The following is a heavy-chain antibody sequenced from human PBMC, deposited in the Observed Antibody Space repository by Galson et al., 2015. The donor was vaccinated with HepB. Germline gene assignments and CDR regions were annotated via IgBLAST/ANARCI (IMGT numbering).Heavy chain of an antibody. V-gene: IGHV1-69*06. Sequence: SVKVSCKASGGTFSSYAISWVRQAPGQGLEWMGGIIPIFGTANYAQKFQGRVTITADKSTSTAYVELSSLRSEDTAVYYCARGSEEWLVHYYFDYWGQGTLVTVSS. CDR2: IIPIFGTA. CDR1: GGTFSSYA. J-gene: IGHJ4*02. CDR3: ARGSEEWLVHYYFDY. D-gene: IGHD6-19*01.